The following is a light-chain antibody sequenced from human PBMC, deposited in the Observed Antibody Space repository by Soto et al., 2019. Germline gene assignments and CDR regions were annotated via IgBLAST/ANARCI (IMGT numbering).Light chain of an antibody. Sequence: QSALTQPASVSGSPGQSITISCTGTSSDVGAYYSVSWYQHHPGKAPKLIIYGVTNRPSGVSNRFSGSKSGNTASLTISGLQAEDEADYHCRAYTRGSSHNLFGTGTKLTVL. J-gene: IGLJ1*01. CDR2: GVT. CDR3: RAYTRGSSHNL. CDR1: SSDVGAYYS. V-gene: IGLV2-14*01.